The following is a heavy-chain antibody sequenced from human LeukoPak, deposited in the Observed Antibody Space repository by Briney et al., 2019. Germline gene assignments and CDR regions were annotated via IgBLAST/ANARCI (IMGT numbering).Heavy chain of an antibody. D-gene: IGHD2-15*01. CDR1: GFTFDDYA. CDR2: ISWNSGSI. CDR3: AKASLGYCSGGSCFFDY. V-gene: IGHV3-9*01. J-gene: IGHJ4*02. Sequence: PGGSLRLSCAASGFTFDDYAMHWVRQAPGKGLEWVSGISWNSGSIGYADSVTGRFTISRDNAKNSLYLQMNSLRAEDTALYYCAKASLGYCSGGSCFFDYWGQGTLVTVSS.